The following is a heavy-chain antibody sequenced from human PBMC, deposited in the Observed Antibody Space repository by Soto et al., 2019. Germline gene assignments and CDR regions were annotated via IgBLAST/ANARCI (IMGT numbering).Heavy chain of an antibody. D-gene: IGHD1-26*01. CDR1: GGTFSNYD. Sequence: QVQLVQSGAEVEKPGSSVKVSGKASGGTFSNYDLSWVRQAPGQGLEWMGGIIPVFGPAHYAQKFQGRVTITADESTSTAYVELSSLRSEDTAVYYCARAGTGSYLNAFDVWGQGTMVTVSS. CDR3: ARAGTGSYLNAFDV. V-gene: IGHV1-69*01. J-gene: IGHJ3*01. CDR2: IIPVFGPA.